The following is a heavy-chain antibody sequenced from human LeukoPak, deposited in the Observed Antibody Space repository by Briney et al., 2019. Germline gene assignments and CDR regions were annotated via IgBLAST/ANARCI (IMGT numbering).Heavy chain of an antibody. CDR3: ARDRNDILTGYPENWFDP. V-gene: IGHV4-30-4*08. J-gene: IGHJ5*02. CDR1: GGSISSGDYY. Sequence: SETLSLTCTVSGGSISSGDYYWSWIRQPPGKGLEWIGYIYYSGSTYYNPSLKSRVTISVDTSKNQFSLKLSSVTAADTAVYYCARDRNDILTGYPENWFDPWGQGTLVTVSS. CDR2: IYYSGST. D-gene: IGHD3-9*01.